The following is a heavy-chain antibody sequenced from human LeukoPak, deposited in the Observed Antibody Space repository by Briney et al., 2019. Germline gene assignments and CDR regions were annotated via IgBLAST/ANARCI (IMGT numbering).Heavy chain of an antibody. CDR3: AREGGYSGYDRYYFDY. CDR1: GGSISSYY. Sequence: SETLSLTCTVSGGSISSYYWSWIRQPAGKGLEWIGRIYTSGSTNYNPSLKSRVTISVDTSKNQFSLKLSSVTAADTAVYYCAREGGYSGYDRYYFDYWGQGTLVTVSS. D-gene: IGHD5-12*01. V-gene: IGHV4-4*07. J-gene: IGHJ4*02. CDR2: IYTSGST.